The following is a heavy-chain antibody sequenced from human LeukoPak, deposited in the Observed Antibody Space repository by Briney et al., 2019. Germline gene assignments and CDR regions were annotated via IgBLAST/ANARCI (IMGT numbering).Heavy chain of an antibody. Sequence: SETLSLTCTVSGGSISSYYWSWIRQPPGKGLEWIGYIYYSGSTNYNPSLKSRATISVDTSKNQFSLKLSSVTAADTAVYYCARFGGYVHDYWGQGTLVTVSS. J-gene: IGHJ4*02. CDR3: ARFGGYVHDY. CDR2: IYYSGST. CDR1: GGSISSYY. D-gene: IGHD5-12*01. V-gene: IGHV4-59*01.